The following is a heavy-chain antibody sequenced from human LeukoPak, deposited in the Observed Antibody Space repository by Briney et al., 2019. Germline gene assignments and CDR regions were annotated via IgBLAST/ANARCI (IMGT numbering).Heavy chain of an antibody. CDR2: VSGSATGHIT. D-gene: IGHD3-10*01. CDR1: GLPFSTYG. CDR3: AKSKYYYGSGSDY. Sequence: GGSLRLSCAASGLPFSTYGMSWVRQSPGKGLEWVSAVSGSATGHITNYADSVKGRFTISRDNDKNTLYLQMNSLRVEDTAVYYCAKSKYYYGSGSDYWGQGTLVTVSS. V-gene: IGHV3-23*01. J-gene: IGHJ4*02.